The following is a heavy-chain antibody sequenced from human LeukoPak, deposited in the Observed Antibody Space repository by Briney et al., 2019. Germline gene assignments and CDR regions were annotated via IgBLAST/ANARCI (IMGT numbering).Heavy chain of an antibody. D-gene: IGHD3-3*01. CDR3: AKEGTYYDFWSGYSLDY. CDR2: ISYDGSNK. V-gene: IGHV3-30*18. Sequence: QPGRSLRLSCAASGFTFSSYGMHWVRQAPGKGLEWVAVISYDGSNKYYADSVKGRFTISRDNSKSTLYLQMNSLRAEDTAVYYCAKEGTYYDFWSGYSLDYWGQGTLVTVSS. J-gene: IGHJ4*02. CDR1: GFTFSSYG.